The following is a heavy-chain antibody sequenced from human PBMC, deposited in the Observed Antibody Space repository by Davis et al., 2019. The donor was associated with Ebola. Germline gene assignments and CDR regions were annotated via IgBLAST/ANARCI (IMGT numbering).Heavy chain of an antibody. J-gene: IGHJ6*02. CDR3: ARYGGNSGFRDYYGMDV. Sequence: ASVKVSCKASGYTFTSYTITWVRQAPGQGLEWMGIINPSGGSTSYAQKFQGRVTMTRDTSTSTVYMELSSLRSEDTAVYYCARYGGNSGFRDYYGMDVWGQGTTVTVSS. V-gene: IGHV1-46*01. CDR1: GYTFTSYT. CDR2: INPSGGST. D-gene: IGHD4-23*01.